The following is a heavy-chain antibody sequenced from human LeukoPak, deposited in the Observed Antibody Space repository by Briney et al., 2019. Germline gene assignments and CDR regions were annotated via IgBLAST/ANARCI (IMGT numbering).Heavy chain of an antibody. V-gene: IGHV4-59*01. CDR3: ARVHYDSSGYPLLYYFDY. CDR1: GGSISSYY. D-gene: IGHD3-22*01. J-gene: IGHJ4*02. CDR2: IYYSGST. Sequence: PSETLSLTCTVSGGSISSYYWSWIRQPPGKELEWIGHIYYSGSTNYNPSLKSRVTISVDTSKNQFSLKLSSVTAADTAVYYCARVHYDSSGYPLLYYFDYWGQGTLVTVSS.